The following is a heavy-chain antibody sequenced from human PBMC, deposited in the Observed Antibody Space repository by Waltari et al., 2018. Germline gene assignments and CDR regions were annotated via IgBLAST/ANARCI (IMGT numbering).Heavy chain of an antibody. CDR1: GFTFSRYG. J-gene: IGHJ4*02. V-gene: IGHV3-33*01. Sequence: QVQLVESGGGVVQPGRSLRLSCAASGFTFSRYGMHWVRQAPGKGLEWVAVIWYDGSNKYYADSVKGRFTISRDNSKNTLYLQMNSLRAEDTAVYYCAREGGYSYGYPDYWGQGTLVTVSS. D-gene: IGHD5-18*01. CDR2: IWYDGSNK. CDR3: AREGGYSYGYPDY.